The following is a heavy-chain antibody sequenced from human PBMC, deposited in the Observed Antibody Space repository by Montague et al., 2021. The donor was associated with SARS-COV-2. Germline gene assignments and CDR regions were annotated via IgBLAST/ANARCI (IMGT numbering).Heavy chain of an antibody. CDR2: ISGSGDKT. V-gene: IGHV3-23*01. D-gene: IGHD3-3*01. CDR1: GFTFSTYG. Sequence: SLRLSCAASGFTFSTYGMSWVRRAPGKGLEWVSAISGSGDKTSYADSVMGRVTISRDNSKNTLSLQMNSLRVEDTTVYYCAKDLFCSGCDCYFYGIDLWGQGTTVTVSS. J-gene: IGHJ6*02. CDR3: AKDLFCSGCDCYFYGIDL.